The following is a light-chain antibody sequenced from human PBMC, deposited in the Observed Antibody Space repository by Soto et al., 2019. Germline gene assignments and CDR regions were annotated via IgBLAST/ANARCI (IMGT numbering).Light chain of an antibody. CDR2: RSN. V-gene: IGLV1-44*01. J-gene: IGLJ3*02. Sequence: QFVLTQPPSASGTPGQRVTISCSGRSSNIGSDTVNWYQQLPGTAPKLLIHRSNQRPSGVPGRFSGSKSGTSASLAISGLQSEDEADYYCASWDASLNGWVFGGGTQQTVL. CDR3: ASWDASLNGWV. CDR1: SSNIGSDT.